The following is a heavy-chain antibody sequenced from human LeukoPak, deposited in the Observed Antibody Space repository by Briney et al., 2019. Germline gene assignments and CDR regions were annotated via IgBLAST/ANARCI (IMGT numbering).Heavy chain of an antibody. CDR3: AKSGYDFGGWFDP. CDR1: GFTFSNAW. D-gene: IGHD5-12*01. Sequence: GGSLRLSCAASGFTFSNAWMSWVRQAPGKGLEWVAFIRYDGSNKYYADSVKGRFTISRDNSKNTLYLQMNSLRAEDTAVYYCAKSGYDFGGWFDPWGQGTLVTVSS. V-gene: IGHV3-30*02. J-gene: IGHJ5*02. CDR2: IRYDGSNK.